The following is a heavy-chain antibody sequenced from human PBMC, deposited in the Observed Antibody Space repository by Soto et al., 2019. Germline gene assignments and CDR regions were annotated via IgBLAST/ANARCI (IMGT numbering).Heavy chain of an antibody. V-gene: IGHV1-69*12. CDR1: GGTFSSYA. CDR2: IIPIFGTA. Sequence: QVQLVQSGAEVKKPGSSVKVSCKASGGTFSSYAISWVRQAPGQGLEWMGGIIPIFGTANYAQKFQGRVTITADESTITPYKDVGSLRSEDTAVYYCASRDSGCFGSYYYYGMDVRGQGTTVYVSS. D-gene: IGHD3-22*01. J-gene: IGHJ6*02. CDR3: ASRDSGCFGSYYYYGMDV.